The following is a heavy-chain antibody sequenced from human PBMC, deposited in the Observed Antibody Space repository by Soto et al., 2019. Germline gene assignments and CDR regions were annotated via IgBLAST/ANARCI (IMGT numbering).Heavy chain of an antibody. CDR2: IYWDDDK. D-gene: IGHD2-21*02. CDR3: ARRQTYCGGNCYSGFDY. CDR1: GFSLSNSGVG. Sequence: QITLKESGPTLVKPTQTLTLTCRFSGFSLSNSGVGVGWIRQPPGKALEWLALIYWDDDKRYSPSLKSRLNIAMDTSKNQVVLTMTNMDPVDTATYYCARRQTYCGGNCYSGFDYWGQGALVTVSS. J-gene: IGHJ4*02. V-gene: IGHV2-5*02.